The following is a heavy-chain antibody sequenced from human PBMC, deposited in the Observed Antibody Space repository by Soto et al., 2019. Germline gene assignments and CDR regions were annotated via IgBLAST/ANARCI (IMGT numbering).Heavy chain of an antibody. CDR2: IIPIFGTA. CDR1: GGTFSSYA. D-gene: IGHD3-3*01. CDR3: ARPLTIFGVFISPGLPYYGMDV. Sequence: QVQLVQSGAEVKKPGSSVKVSCKASGGTFSSYAISWVRQAPGQGLEWMGGIIPIFGTANYAQKFQGRVTITADESTSTAYMELSSLRSEDTAVYYCARPLTIFGVFISPGLPYYGMDVWGQGTTVTVSS. V-gene: IGHV1-69*01. J-gene: IGHJ6*02.